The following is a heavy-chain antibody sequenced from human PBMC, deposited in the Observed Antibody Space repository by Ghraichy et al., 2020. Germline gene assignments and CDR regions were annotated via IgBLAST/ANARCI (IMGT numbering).Heavy chain of an antibody. CDR3: ARAPGPYDFWSVTNWFDP. CDR2: ISGSSNYI. J-gene: IGHJ5*02. D-gene: IGHD3-3*01. Sequence: GGSLRLSCAASGFTFSSYSMNWVRQAPGKRLEWVSSISGSSNYIYYADSVKGRFTLSRDNAKNSLYLQMNSLRAEDTAVYYCARAPGPYDFWSVTNWFDPWGQGTLVTVSS. V-gene: IGHV3-21*01. CDR1: GFTFSSYS.